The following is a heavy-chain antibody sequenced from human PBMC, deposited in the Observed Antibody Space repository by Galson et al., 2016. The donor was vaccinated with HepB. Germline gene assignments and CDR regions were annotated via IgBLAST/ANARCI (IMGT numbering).Heavy chain of an antibody. J-gene: IGHJ5*02. D-gene: IGHD3-10*01. CDR3: ASRGFGELLPNWFDH. CDR2: IYYSGST. V-gene: IGHV4-34*01. Sequence: LRLSCAASGFTFSSYAMNWVRQAPGKGLGWIGSIYYSGSTNYNPSLKSRVTISVDTSKNQFSLKLSSVTAADTAVYYCASRGFGELLPNWFDHWGQGTLVTVSS. CDR1: GFTFSSYA.